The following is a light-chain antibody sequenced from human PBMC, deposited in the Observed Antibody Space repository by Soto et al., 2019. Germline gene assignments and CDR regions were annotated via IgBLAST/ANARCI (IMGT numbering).Light chain of an antibody. Sequence: EIVLTQSPCTLSLSPGERATLSCRASQSVTSNYLAWYQQKPGQAPSLLIYGQSARDAGIPDRFSGSGTGTDFALTICGLEPEDFAVYFCQQYASSPWTFGQGTKVDIK. CDR2: GQS. CDR3: QQYASSPWT. CDR1: QSVTSNY. J-gene: IGKJ1*01. V-gene: IGKV3-20*01.